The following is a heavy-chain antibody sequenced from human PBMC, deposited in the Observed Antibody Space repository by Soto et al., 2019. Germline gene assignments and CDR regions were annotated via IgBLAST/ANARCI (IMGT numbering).Heavy chain of an antibody. CDR2: ISWDGGST. CDR1: GFTFDDYT. J-gene: IGHJ3*02. Sequence: EVQLVESGGVVVQPGGSLRLSFAASGFTFDDYTMHWVRQAPGKGLEWVSLISWDGGSTYYADSVKGRFTISRDNSKNSLYLQMNSLRTEDTALYYCANLLPAASHDAFDIWGQGTMVTVSS. CDR3: ANLLPAASHDAFDI. D-gene: IGHD2-2*01. V-gene: IGHV3-43*01.